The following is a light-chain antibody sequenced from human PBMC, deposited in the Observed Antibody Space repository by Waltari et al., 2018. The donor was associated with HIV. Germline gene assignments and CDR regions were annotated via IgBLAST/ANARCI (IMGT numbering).Light chain of an antibody. CDR1: SSDVGGYNY. CDR2: EVS. J-gene: IGLJ1*01. CDR3: SSYTSSSTLLYV. Sequence: QSALTQPAPVSGSPGQSITISCTGTSSDVGGYNYVSLYQKHPGKAPKLMIYEVSNRPSGVSNRFSGSKSGNTASLTISGLQAEDEADYYCSSYTSSSTLLYVFGTGTKVTVL. V-gene: IGLV2-14*01.